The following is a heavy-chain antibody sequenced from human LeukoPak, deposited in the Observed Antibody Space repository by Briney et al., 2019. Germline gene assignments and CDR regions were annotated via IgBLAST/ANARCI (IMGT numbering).Heavy chain of an antibody. V-gene: IGHV4-59*11. D-gene: IGHD3-22*01. CDR3: ASDSISMNAFDA. CDR2: ST. Sequence: SETLSLTCTVSGGSFTTHYWSWIRQPPGKGLEWIGSTNYNPSLKSRVTISIYTSNNEVSLMLTSVTAADTAVYYCASDSISMNAFDAWGQGTMVTVSS. CDR1: GGSFTTHY. J-gene: IGHJ3*01.